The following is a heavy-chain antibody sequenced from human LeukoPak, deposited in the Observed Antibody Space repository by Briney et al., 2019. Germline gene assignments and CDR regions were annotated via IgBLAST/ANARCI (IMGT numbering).Heavy chain of an antibody. Sequence: SETLSLTCTVSGYSVSSGYYWGWIRQPPGKGLEWTGSIDHSGSTYYNPSLKSRITISVDTSKNQFSLKLSSVTAADTAIYYCARNGDDSSDYYYFDYWGQGTLVTVSS. V-gene: IGHV4-38-2*02. CDR3: ARNGDDSSDYYYFDY. CDR2: IDHSGST. D-gene: IGHD3-22*01. CDR1: GYSVSSGYY. J-gene: IGHJ4*02.